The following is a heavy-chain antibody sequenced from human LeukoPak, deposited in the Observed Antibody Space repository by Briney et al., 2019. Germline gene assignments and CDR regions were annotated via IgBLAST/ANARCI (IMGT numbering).Heavy chain of an antibody. CDR2: ISSYNGNT. J-gene: IGHJ5*02. CDR1: GYTFTSYG. V-gene: IGHV1-18*01. CDR3: ASIKLGYYDFWSGYYNPNWFDP. Sequence: GASVKVTCQSSGYTFTSYGISWVRRAPGQGLEWMGWISSYNGNTNYAQKLQGRVTMTTDTSTSTAYMELRRLRSDDTAGYYCASIKLGYYDFWSGYYNPNWFDPWGQGTLVTVSS. D-gene: IGHD3-3*01.